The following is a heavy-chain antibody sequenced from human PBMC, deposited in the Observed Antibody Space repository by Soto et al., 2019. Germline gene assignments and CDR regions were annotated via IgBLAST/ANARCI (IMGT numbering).Heavy chain of an antibody. CDR3: ERETYSAIYFDS. J-gene: IGHJ4*02. CDR2: ISYDGSNK. V-gene: IGHV3-30-3*01. CDR1: GFTFSSYA. D-gene: IGHD5-18*01. Sequence: PGGSLRLSCAASGFTFSSYAMHWVRQAPGKGLEWVAVISYDGSNKYYADSVEGRFTISRDNSENTLYLQINSLRGDDTAVYYWERETYSAIYFDSWSQGTPVTVSS.